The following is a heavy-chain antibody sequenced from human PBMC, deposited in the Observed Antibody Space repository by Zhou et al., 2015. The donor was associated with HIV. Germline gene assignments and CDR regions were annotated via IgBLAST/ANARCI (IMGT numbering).Heavy chain of an antibody. D-gene: IGHD2-2*01. CDR2: IIPMSGTA. CDR1: GGTFTNYA. J-gene: IGHJ6*02. CDR3: ARYYHCSSTSCSLMDV. V-gene: IGHV1-69*01. Sequence: QVQLVQSGAEVKKPGSSVRVSCRASGGTFTNYAITWVRQAPGRGLEWMGGIIPMSGTANYAQKFQGRVTITADESTNTAYMELSSLRSEDTAVYYCARYYHCSSTSCSLMDVWGQGTTVTVSS.